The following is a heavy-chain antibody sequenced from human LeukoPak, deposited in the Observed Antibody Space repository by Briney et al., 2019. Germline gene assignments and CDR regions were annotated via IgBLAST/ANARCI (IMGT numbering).Heavy chain of an antibody. CDR3: ARDYRSYDILTGYYPSGMDV. D-gene: IGHD3-9*01. CDR1: GGTFSSYA. CDR2: IIPIFGTA. J-gene: IGHJ6*04. V-gene: IGHV1-69*06. Sequence: SVKVSCKASGGTFSSYAISWVRQAPGQGLEWMGGIIPIFGTASYAQKFQGRVTITADKSTSTAYMELSSLRSEDTAVYYCARDYRSYDILTGYYPSGMDVWGKETTVTVSS.